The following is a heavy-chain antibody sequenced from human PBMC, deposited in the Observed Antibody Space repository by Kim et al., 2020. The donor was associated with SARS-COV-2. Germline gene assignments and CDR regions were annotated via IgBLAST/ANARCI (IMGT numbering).Heavy chain of an antibody. CDR2: T. V-gene: IGHV5-51*01. D-gene: IGHD1-1*01. J-gene: IGHJ4*02. Sequence: TSTSPSFKGQVTISADKSISTAYLQWSSLKASDTAMYYCARLLEPGNFDYWGQGTLVTVSS. CDR3: ARLLEPGNFDY.